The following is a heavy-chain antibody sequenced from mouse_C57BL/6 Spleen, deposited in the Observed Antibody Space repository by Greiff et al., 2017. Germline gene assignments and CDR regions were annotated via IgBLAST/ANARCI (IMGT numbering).Heavy chain of an antibody. D-gene: IGHD1-1*01. V-gene: IGHV5-17*01. CDR2: ISSGSSTI. CDR3: ARPHYYGSSLYFDY. Sequence: EVQLVESGGGLVKPGGSLKLSCAASGFTFSDYGMHWVRQAPEKGLEWVAYISSGSSTIYYADTVKGRFTISRDNAKNTLFLQMTSLRSEDTAMYYCARPHYYGSSLYFDYWGQGTTLTVSS. CDR1: GFTFSDYG. J-gene: IGHJ2*01.